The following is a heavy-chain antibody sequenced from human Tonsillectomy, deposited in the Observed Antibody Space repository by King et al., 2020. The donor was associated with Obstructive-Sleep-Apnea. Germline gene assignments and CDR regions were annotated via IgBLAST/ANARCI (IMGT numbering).Heavy chain of an antibody. CDR3: ARENAAMEHTLHWYFDL. CDR2: IIPILGIE. CDR1: GGTFSSYA. D-gene: IGHD5-18*01. J-gene: IGHJ2*01. V-gene: IGHV1-69*10. Sequence: VQLVESGAEVKKPGSSVKVSCKASGGTFSSYAISWVRQAPGQGLEWMGGIIPILGIENYAQKFQGRVTITADNSTSTAYMELSSLRSEDTAVYYCARENAAMEHTLHWYFDLWGRGTLVTVSS.